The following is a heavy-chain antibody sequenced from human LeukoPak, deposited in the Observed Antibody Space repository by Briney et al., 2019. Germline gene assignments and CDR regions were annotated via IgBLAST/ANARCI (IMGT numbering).Heavy chain of an antibody. V-gene: IGHV5-51*01. D-gene: IGHD1-1*01. Sequence: ASVKVSCKASGGTFSSYAISWVRQAPGQGLEWMGIIYPGDSDTRYSPSFQGQVTISADKSISTAYLQWSSLKASDTAMYYCARLGWNDVRAFDIWGQGTMVTVSS. J-gene: IGHJ3*02. CDR2: IYPGDSDT. CDR3: ARLGWNDVRAFDI. CDR1: GGTFSSYA.